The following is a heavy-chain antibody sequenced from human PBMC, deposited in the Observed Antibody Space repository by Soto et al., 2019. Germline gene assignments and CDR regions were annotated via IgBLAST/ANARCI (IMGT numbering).Heavy chain of an antibody. CDR1: GFTFSSYG. J-gene: IGHJ4*02. CDR3: AEARLVTTLDY. Sequence: GGSLRLSCAASGFTFSSYGMHWVRQAPGKGLEWVAVISYDGSNKYYADSVKGRFTISRDNSKNTLYLQMNSLRAEDTAVYYCAEARLVTTLDYWGQGTLVTVS. D-gene: IGHD4-17*01. CDR2: ISYDGSNK. V-gene: IGHV3-30*18.